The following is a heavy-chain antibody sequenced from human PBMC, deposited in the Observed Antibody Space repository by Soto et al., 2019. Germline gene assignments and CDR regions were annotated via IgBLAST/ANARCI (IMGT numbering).Heavy chain of an antibody. CDR2: VYYSGTT. CDR1: GGSVSDKTYY. V-gene: IGHV4-61*01. J-gene: IGHJ4*02. CDR3: ARTTAVPNSLRSRYFFDY. Sequence: SETLSLTCSVSGGSVSDKTYYWSWIRQPPGKRLEWIGYVYYSGTTNYNPSLKSRVTISVDLSKNQFSLRLSSVTTADTALYYCARTTAVPNSLRSRYFFDYWGQGTLVTSPQ. D-gene: IGHD4-17*01.